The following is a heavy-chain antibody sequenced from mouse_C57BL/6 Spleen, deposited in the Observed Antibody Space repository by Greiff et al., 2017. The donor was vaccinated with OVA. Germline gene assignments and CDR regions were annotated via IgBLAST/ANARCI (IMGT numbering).Heavy chain of an antibody. CDR3: ARSGTGAWFAY. J-gene: IGHJ3*01. CDR2: IYPRSGNT. D-gene: IGHD4-1*01. V-gene: IGHV1-81*01. CDR1: GYTFTSYG. Sequence: QVQLQQSGAELARPGASVKLSCKASGYTFTSYGISWVKQRTGQGLEWIGEIYPRSGNTYYTEQFKGKATLTADKSSSTAYMELRSLTSEDSAVYFCARSGTGAWFAYWGQGTLVTVSA.